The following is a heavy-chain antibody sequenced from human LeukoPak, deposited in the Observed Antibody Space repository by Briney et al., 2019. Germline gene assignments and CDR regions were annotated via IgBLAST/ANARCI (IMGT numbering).Heavy chain of an antibody. Sequence: SETLSLTCTVSGGSISSYYWSWIRQPPGKGLEWIGYIYYSGSTNYNPSLKSRVTISVDTSKNQFSLKLSSVTAADTVVYYCARDSLSLDAFDIWGQGTMVTVSS. J-gene: IGHJ3*02. CDR3: ARDSLSLDAFDI. CDR1: GGSISSYY. D-gene: IGHD5/OR15-5a*01. CDR2: IYYSGST. V-gene: IGHV4-59*01.